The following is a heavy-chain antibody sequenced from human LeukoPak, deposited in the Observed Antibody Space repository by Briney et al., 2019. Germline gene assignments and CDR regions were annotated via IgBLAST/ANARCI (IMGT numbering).Heavy chain of an antibody. CDR2: IYYSGST. Sequence: PSETLSLTCTVSGGSISSSGYYWGWIRQPPGKGLEWIGYIYYSGSTNYNPSLKSRVTISVDTSKNQFSLKLSSVTAADTAVYYCARGGSGYDPFDYWGQGTLVTVSS. CDR3: ARGGSGYDPFDY. CDR1: GGSISSSGYY. J-gene: IGHJ4*02. V-gene: IGHV4-61*08. D-gene: IGHD5-12*01.